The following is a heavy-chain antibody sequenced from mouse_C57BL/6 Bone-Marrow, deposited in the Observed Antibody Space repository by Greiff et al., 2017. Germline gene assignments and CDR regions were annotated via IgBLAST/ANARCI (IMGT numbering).Heavy chain of an antibody. CDR3: AKDSYYYGSSPFAY. CDR2: IHPNSGST. J-gene: IGHJ3*01. CDR1: GYTFTSYW. D-gene: IGHD1-1*01. Sequence: VQLQQPGAELVKPGASVKLSCKASGYTFTSYWMHWVKQRPGQGLEWIGMIHPNSGSTNYNEKFKSKATLTVDKSSSTAYMQLSSLTSEDSAVYYCAKDSYYYGSSPFAYWGQGTLVTVSA. V-gene: IGHV1-64*01.